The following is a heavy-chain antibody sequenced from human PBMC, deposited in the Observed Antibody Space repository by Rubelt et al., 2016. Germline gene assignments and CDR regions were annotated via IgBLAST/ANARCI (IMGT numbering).Heavy chain of an antibody. V-gene: IGHV4-59*08. CDR2: IYYSGST. J-gene: IGHJ5*02. Sequence: QVQLQQWGAGLLKPSETLSLTCAVYGGSISSYYWSWIRQPPGKGLEWIGYIYYSGSTNYNPSLKSRVTISGDTAKNQFSRKLRSVTDADTAVYYCARVPGACCSGDNCYSCWFDPWGQGTLATVSS. CDR1: GGSISSYY. CDR3: ARVPGACCSGDNCYSCWFDP. D-gene: IGHD2-15*01.